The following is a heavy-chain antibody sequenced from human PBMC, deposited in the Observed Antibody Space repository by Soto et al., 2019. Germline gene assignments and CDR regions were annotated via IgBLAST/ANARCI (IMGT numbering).Heavy chain of an antibody. V-gene: IGHV3-33*01. J-gene: IGHJ6*02. D-gene: IGHD3-10*01. CDR3: ARDREWFGELAYGMDV. CDR2: IWYDGSNK. Sequence: QVQLVESGGGVVQPGRSLRLSCAASGFTFSSYGMHWVRQAPGKGLEWVAVIWYDGSNKYYADSVKGRFTISRDNSKNTLYLQMNSLRAEDTAVYYCARDREWFGELAYGMDVWGQGTTVTVSS. CDR1: GFTFSSYG.